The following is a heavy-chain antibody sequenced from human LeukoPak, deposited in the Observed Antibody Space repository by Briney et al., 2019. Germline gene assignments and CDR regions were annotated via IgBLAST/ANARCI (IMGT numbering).Heavy chain of an antibody. CDR1: GFIVSSNY. CDR3: ARSTLPSSGWYRSESRLDY. V-gene: IGHV3-66*01. Sequence: GGSLRLSCAASGFIVSSNYMSWVRQAPGKGLEWVSVIYSGGSTYYADSVKGRFTISRDNSKNTLYLQMNSLRAEDTAVYYCARSTLPSSGWYRSESRLDYWGQGTLVTVSS. D-gene: IGHD6-19*01. J-gene: IGHJ4*02. CDR2: IYSGGST.